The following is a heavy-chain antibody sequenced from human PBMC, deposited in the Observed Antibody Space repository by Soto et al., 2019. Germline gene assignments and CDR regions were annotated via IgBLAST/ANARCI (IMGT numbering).Heavy chain of an antibody. CDR1: GFTFSRYV. CDR2: ISGSGGST. J-gene: IGHJ5*02. CDR3: AKSPFRISMIRGGWFDP. V-gene: IGHV3-23*01. Sequence: GGSLRLSCAASGFTFSRYVMSWVRQAPGKXLEWVSGISGSGGSTYYADSVKGRFTISRDNSKNTLYLEMNSLRADDTAVYYCAKSPFRISMIRGGWFDPWGQGTLVTVCS. D-gene: IGHD3-10*01.